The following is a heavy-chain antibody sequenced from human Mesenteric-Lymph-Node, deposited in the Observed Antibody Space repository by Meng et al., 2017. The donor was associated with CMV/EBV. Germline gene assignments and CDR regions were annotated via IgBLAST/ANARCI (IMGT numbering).Heavy chain of an antibody. CDR1: GYSFTGYS. V-gene: IGHV1-2*06. Sequence: QVQLVQSGAEVKKPGASVKVSCKASGYSFTGYSIHWVRQAPGQGLEWMGRISPNTGDTIYEENFQGRVTMTRDTSINTAYMELSSLTSDDTAVYYCGRGQQTFDPWGQGTPVTVSS. CDR2: ISPNTGDT. CDR3: GRGQQTFDP. D-gene: IGHD1-1*01. J-gene: IGHJ5*02.